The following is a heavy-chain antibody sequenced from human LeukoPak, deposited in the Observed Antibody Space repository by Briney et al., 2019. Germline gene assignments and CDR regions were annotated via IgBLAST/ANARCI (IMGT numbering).Heavy chain of an antibody. CDR2: ISSSGSTI. J-gene: IGHJ4*02. CDR1: GFTFSSYE. Sequence: GRSLRLSCAASGFTFSSYEMNWVRQAPGKGLEWVSYISSSGSTIYYADSVKGRFTISRDNAKNSLYLQMNSLKAEDTAVYYCARASSIVSPPVYWGQGTLVTVSS. CDR3: ARASSIVSPPVY. D-gene: IGHD2-15*01. V-gene: IGHV3-48*03.